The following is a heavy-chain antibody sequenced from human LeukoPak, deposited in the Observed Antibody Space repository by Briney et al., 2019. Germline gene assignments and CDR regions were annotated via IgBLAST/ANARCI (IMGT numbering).Heavy chain of an antibody. D-gene: IGHD3-10*01. Sequence: PSETLSLTCAVSGGSISSGGYSWSWIRQPPGKGLEWIGYIYHSGSTYYNPSPKSRVTISVDRSKNQFSLKLSSVTAADTAVYYCARGVSGSYYNYWGQGTLVTVSS. V-gene: IGHV4-30-2*01. CDR2: IYHSGST. CDR1: GGSISSGGYS. J-gene: IGHJ4*02. CDR3: ARGVSGSYYNY.